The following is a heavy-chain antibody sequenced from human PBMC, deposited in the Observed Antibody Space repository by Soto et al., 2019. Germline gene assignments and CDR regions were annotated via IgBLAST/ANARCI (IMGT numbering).Heavy chain of an antibody. CDR2: MYYSGTT. D-gene: IGHD2-15*01. V-gene: IGHV4-59*01. CDR3: AAAYDY. Sequence: QVQLQESGPGLLKPSETLSLTCTVSGASIRSYYWNWMRQSPGKGLEWIGNMYYSGTTNYNPSLKSRVTFSVDTSKNQFSRKLSSVTAADTAVYYCAAAYDYWGQGTLVTVSS. J-gene: IGHJ4*02. CDR1: GASIRSYY.